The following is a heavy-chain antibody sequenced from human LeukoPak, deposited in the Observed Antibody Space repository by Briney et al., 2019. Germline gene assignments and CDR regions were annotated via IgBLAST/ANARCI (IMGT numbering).Heavy chain of an antibody. CDR3: AVGAAAN. V-gene: IGHV4-34*01. J-gene: IGHJ4*02. Sequence: SETLSLTCAVYGGSFSGYYWSWIRQPPGKGLEWIGEINHSGSTNYNPSLKSRVTISVDTSKNQFSLKLSSVAAADTAVYYCAVGAAANWGQGTLVTVSS. D-gene: IGHD6-13*01. CDR2: INHSGST. CDR1: GGSFSGYY.